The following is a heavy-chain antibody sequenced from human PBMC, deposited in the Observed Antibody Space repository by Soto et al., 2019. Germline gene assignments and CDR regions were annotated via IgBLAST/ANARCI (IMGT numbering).Heavy chain of an antibody. CDR3: ARGGDGEEPYYYGMDD. Sequence: QVQLVQSGAEVKKPGSSVKVSCKASGCTFSSYAISWVRQAPGQGLEWMGGIIPIFGTANYAQKFQGRVKITADESKSTAYRELSSLRSEDTAVYYCARGGDGEEPYYYGMDDWGQGTTVTVSS. V-gene: IGHV1-69*01. CDR2: IIPIFGTA. CDR1: GCTFSSYA. D-gene: IGHD2-21*01. J-gene: IGHJ6*02.